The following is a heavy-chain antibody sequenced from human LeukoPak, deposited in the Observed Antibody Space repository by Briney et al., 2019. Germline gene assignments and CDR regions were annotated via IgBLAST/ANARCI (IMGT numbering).Heavy chain of an antibody. J-gene: IGHJ4*02. CDR2: IGPSGTNT. D-gene: IGHD4-17*01. CDR3: ARDRLHYGEYEKTFDY. Sequence: QAGGSLRLSCAASGFTFSNYGMNWVRQAPGKGLEWVSGIGPSGTNTYYADSVKGRFTISRDNSKNTVYLQVNSLRAEDTAVYYCARDRLHYGEYEKTFDYWGQGTLVSVSS. CDR1: GFTFSNYG. V-gene: IGHV3-23*01.